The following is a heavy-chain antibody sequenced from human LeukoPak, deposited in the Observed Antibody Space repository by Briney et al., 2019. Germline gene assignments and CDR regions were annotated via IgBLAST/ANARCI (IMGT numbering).Heavy chain of an antibody. CDR2: IRGKPYGETT. V-gene: IGHV3-49*03. Sequence: AGGSLRLSCAASGFTFVDYAMSWFRQAPGKGLEWVGFIRGKPYGETTEYAASVQGRFTISRDDSESTTYLQLNSLKTEDTAVYYCTRGSDTIFGVARDGFDSWGQGTLVTVSS. CDR3: TRGSDTIFGVARDGFDS. CDR1: GFTFVDYA. D-gene: IGHD3-3*01. J-gene: IGHJ4*02.